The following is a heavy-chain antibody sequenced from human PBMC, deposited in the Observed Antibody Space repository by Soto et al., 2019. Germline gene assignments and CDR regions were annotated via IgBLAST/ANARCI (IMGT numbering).Heavy chain of an antibody. CDR1: GFTFSSYA. D-gene: IGHD6-13*01. V-gene: IGHV3-23*01. J-gene: IGHJ5*02. CDR3: AKDRGSWLNNAYNWFDP. CDR2: ISGSGGST. Sequence: GGSLRLSCAASGFTFSSYAMSWVRQAPGKGLEWVSAISGSGGSTYYADSVKGRFTISRDNSKNTLYLQMNSLRAEDTAVYYCAKDRGSWLNNAYNWFDPWGQGTLVTVSS.